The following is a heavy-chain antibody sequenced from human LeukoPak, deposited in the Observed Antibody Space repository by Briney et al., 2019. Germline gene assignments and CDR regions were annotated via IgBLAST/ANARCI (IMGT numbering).Heavy chain of an antibody. V-gene: IGHV3-48*02. J-gene: IGHJ6*02. CDR2: VSGSSSTI. D-gene: IGHD2-15*01. CDR1: GFTFSSHS. Sequence: TGGSLRLSCAASGFTFSSHSMNWVRQAPGKGLEWVSYVSGSSSTIYYADSVKGRFAISRDNAKTSLYLQMNSLRDEDTAVYYCARGYCSGGTCSYGMDAWGQGTTVTVSS. CDR3: ARGYCSGGTCSYGMDA.